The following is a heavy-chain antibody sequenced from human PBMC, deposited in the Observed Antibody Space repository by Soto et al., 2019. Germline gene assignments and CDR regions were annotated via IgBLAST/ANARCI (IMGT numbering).Heavy chain of an antibody. CDR3: ARPAATVIYYSGMDV. J-gene: IGHJ6*02. D-gene: IGHD2-2*01. CDR2: ISFDGSNE. Sequence: GGSLRLSCAASGFTFSNYAMHWVRQAPGKGLEWVAIISFDGSNEHYADSVQGRFTISRDNSENTLYLQMNSLRADDTAVYYCARPAATVIYYSGMDVWGQGTTVTVSS. CDR1: GFTFSNYA. V-gene: IGHV3-30-3*01.